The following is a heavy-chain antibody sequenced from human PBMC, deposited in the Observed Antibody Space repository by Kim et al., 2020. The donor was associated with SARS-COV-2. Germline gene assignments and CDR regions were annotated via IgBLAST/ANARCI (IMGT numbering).Heavy chain of an antibody. Sequence: NPSLKTRGTISVDTSKNQFSLRLSSVTAADTAVYYCARHPSYELWSGFFDLWGRGTLVTVSS. D-gene: IGHD3-3*01. V-gene: IGHV4-39*01. J-gene: IGHJ2*01. CDR3: ARHPSYELWSGFFDL.